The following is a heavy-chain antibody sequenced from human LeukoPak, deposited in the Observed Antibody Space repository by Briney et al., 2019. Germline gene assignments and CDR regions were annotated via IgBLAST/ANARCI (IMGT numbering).Heavy chain of an antibody. CDR2: INAGNGNT. J-gene: IGHJ5*02. V-gene: IGHV1-3*01. CDR1: GYTFTSYA. D-gene: IGHD2-15*01. Sequence: ASVKVSCKASGYTFTSYAMHWVRQAPGQRLEWMGWINAGNGNTKYSQKFQGRVTITRDTSASTAYMELGSLRSEDTAVYYCARAPCSGGSCTPRGWFDPWGQGTLVTVSS. CDR3: ARAPCSGGSCTPRGWFDP.